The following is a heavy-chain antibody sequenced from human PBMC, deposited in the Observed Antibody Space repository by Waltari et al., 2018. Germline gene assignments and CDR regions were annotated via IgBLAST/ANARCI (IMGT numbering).Heavy chain of an antibody. J-gene: IGHJ4*02. V-gene: IGHV3-21*01. Sequence: EVQLVESGGGLVKPGGSLRLSCAASGFTFSSYRMTWVRQAPGKGLEWVSCITSSSSYIYYTDSVKGRFTISRDNAKNSLYLQMNSLRAEDTAVYYCARDPLHYYGSGSLYYFDYWGQGTLVTVSS. CDR3: ARDPLHYYGSGSLYYFDY. CDR2: ITSSSSYI. CDR1: GFTFSSYR. D-gene: IGHD3-10*01.